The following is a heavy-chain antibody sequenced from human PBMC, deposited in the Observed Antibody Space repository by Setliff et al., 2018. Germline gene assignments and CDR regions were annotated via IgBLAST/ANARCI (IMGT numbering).Heavy chain of an antibody. Sequence: ASVKVSCKTSGFMFSTYGLSWVRQAPGQGPEWIGCISGFTGDTKYAPKFQDRVILTIDESSTTAHMELRSLTSDDTAVYYCARDRSRGPNYFDPWGQGTQVTVSS. CDR2: ISGFTGDT. V-gene: IGHV1-18*01. CDR3: ARDRSRGPNYFDP. J-gene: IGHJ5*02. D-gene: IGHD1-7*01. CDR1: GFMFSTYG.